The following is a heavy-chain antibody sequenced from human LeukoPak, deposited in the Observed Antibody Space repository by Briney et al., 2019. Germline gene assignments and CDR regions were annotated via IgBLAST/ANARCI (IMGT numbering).Heavy chain of an antibody. V-gene: IGHV4-59*01. D-gene: IGHD1-1*01. CDR3: VRLQPNTGEWAFDI. Sequence: PETPFFTCTVSGGSISTYYWSWIRQPPGEGLEWIGYISNGGSTKYNPSLKSRVTISVDTSKNQLSLKLRSVTAADTAVYHCVRLQPNTGEWAFDIWGQGTLVSVSS. CDR2: ISNGGST. CDR1: GGSISTYY. J-gene: IGHJ3*02.